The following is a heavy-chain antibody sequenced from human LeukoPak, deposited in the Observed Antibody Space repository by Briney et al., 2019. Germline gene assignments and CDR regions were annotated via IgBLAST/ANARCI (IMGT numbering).Heavy chain of an antibody. D-gene: IGHD5-12*01. CDR3: ARGGVDIVATMDY. J-gene: IGHJ4*02. CDR2: ISYDGSNK. Sequence: SGGSLRLSCAASGFTFSNAWMSWVRQAPGKGLEWVAVISYDGSNKYYADSVKGRFTISRDNSKNTLYLQMNSLRAEDTAVYYCARGGVDIVATMDYWGQGTLVTVSS. CDR1: GFTFSNAW. V-gene: IGHV3-30-3*01.